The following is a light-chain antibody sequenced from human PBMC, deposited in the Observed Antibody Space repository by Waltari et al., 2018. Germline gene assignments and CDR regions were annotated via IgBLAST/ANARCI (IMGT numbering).Light chain of an antibody. CDR3: ATWDDRQTGYVV. J-gene: IGLJ2*01. CDR1: SSNIGSNA. Sequence: QSALTQPPSASGTPGQRVIISCSGSSSNIGSNAVSWYRQFPGTAPRLLIYSNSEPTSGVPDRFSGSKSGTSAPLTISGLQSDDAADYYCATWDDRQTGYVVFGGGTKLTVL. V-gene: IGLV1-44*01. CDR2: SNS.